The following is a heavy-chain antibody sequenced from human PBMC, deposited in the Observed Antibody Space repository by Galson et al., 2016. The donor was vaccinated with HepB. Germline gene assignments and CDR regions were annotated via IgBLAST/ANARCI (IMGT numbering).Heavy chain of an antibody. CDR2: ISSSGTTI. V-gene: IGHV3-48*03. J-gene: IGHJ5*02. D-gene: IGHD3-9*01. CDR3: AREPVRLDDLLTGPPKNPDH. Sequence: SLTLSCAASGFTFSRYEMNWVRQAPWKGLEWVSYISSSGTTIYYADSVKGRFTISRDHAKNPLYLQMNSLRAEDTAVYYCAREPVRLDDLLTGPPKNPDHWGQRTLVTVSS. CDR1: GFTFSRYE.